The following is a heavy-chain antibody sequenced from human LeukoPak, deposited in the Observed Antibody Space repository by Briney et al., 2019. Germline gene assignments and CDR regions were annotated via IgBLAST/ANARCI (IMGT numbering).Heavy chain of an antibody. CDR2: INHSGST. CDR3: ARGGVGFSSGYRPPYYMDV. Sequence: SETLSLTCAVYGGSFSGYYWSWIRQPPGKGLEWIGEINHSGSTNYNPSLKSRVTISVDTSKNQFSLKLSSVTAADTAVYYCARGGVGFSSGYRPPYYMDVWGKGTTVTVSS. J-gene: IGHJ6*03. V-gene: IGHV4-34*01. D-gene: IGHD3-3*01. CDR1: GGSFSGYY.